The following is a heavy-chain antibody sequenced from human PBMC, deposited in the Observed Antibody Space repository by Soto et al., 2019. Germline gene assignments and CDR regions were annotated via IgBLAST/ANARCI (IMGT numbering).Heavy chain of an antibody. CDR1: GGCFSGYY. CDR2: INHSGST. Sequence: SETRSVTCAVYGGCFSGYYSTWIRQPPGTGLEWIGEINHSGSTNYNPSLKSRVTISVDTSKNQFSLKLTSVTAADTAVYYCARDKITGLFDYWGQGTLVTVSS. D-gene: IGHD2-8*02. CDR3: ARDKITGLFDY. V-gene: IGHV4-34*01. J-gene: IGHJ4*02.